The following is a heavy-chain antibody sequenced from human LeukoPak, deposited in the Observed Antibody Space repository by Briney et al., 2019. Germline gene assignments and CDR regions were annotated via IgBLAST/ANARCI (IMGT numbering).Heavy chain of an antibody. CDR1: GFTFSSYA. Sequence: GRSLRLSCAASGFTFSSYAMHWVRQAPGKGLEWVAVISYDGSNKYYADSVKGRFTISRDNFKDTLYLQMNSLRAEDTAVYYCAKVPVAYYFDNWGQGTLVTVSS. J-gene: IGHJ4*02. V-gene: IGHV3-30*07. CDR2: ISYDGSNK. CDR3: AKVPVAYYFDN. D-gene: IGHD6-19*01.